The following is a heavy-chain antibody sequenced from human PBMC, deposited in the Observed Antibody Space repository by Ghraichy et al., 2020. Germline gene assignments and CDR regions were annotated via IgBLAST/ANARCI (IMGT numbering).Heavy chain of an antibody. J-gene: IGHJ4*02. CDR3: ARGAGVNLDY. CDR2: IYSGGST. D-gene: IGHD3-10*01. V-gene: IGHV3-53*04. CDR1: GFTVSSNY. Sequence: GESLNISCAASGFTVSSNYMSWVRQAPGKGLEWVSVIYSGGSTYYADSVKGRFTISRHNSKNTLYLQMNSLRAEDTAVYYCARGAGVNLDYWGQGTLVTVSS.